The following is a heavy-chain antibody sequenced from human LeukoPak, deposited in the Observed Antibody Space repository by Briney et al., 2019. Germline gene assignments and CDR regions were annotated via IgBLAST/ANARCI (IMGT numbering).Heavy chain of an antibody. V-gene: IGHV4-59*01. CDR3: ATATLDCSSTSCYDAFDI. D-gene: IGHD2-2*01. J-gene: IGHJ3*02. CDR1: GGSISSYY. Sequence: SETLSLTCTVSGGSISSYYWSWIRQPPGKGLEWIGFIYYSGSTNYNLSLKSRVTISVDTSKNQFSLKLSSVTAADTAVYYCATATLDCSSTSCYDAFDIWGQGTMVTVSS. CDR2: IYYSGST.